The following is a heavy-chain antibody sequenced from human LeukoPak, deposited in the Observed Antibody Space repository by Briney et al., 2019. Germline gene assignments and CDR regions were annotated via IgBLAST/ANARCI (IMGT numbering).Heavy chain of an antibody. CDR3: ARVSSPEWLFPDF. D-gene: IGHD3-3*01. CDR1: GFTFRNYW. J-gene: IGHJ4*02. Sequence: PGGSLRLSCAASGFTFRNYWMHWVRQAPGKGLVWVSRINSDGSTTNYADSVKGRFTVSRDNAKNMLYLQMNSLRAEDTAVYYCARVSSPEWLFPDFWGQGTLVTVSS. CDR2: INSDGSTT. V-gene: IGHV3-74*01.